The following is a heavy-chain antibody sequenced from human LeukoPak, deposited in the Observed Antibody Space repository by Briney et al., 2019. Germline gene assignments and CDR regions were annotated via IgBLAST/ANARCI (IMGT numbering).Heavy chain of an antibody. J-gene: IGHJ6*02. D-gene: IGHD2-2*01. CDR2: IYHSGST. Sequence: SETLSLTCTVSGYSISSGYYWGWIRQPPGKGLEWIGSIYHSGSTYYNPSLKSRVTISVDKAKNQFSLKLSSVTAADTAVYYCARGYCSSTSCYQYGMDVWGQGTTVTVSS. CDR1: GYSISSGYY. CDR3: ARGYCSSTSCYQYGMDV. V-gene: IGHV4-38-2*02.